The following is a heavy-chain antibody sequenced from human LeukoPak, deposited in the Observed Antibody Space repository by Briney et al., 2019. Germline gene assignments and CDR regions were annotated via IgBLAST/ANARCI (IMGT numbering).Heavy chain of an antibody. D-gene: IGHD1-26*01. J-gene: IGHJ4*02. V-gene: IGHV3-33*01. Sequence: PGGSLRLSCAASRFTFSSYDMHWVRQAPGKGLEWVAVMWDDKSNKYYADSVKGRFTISRDSSKNTLYLQMNNLGAEDTAMYYCARGRSGSYPPGIYWGQGTLVTVSS. CDR3: ARGRSGSYPPGIY. CDR2: MWDDKSNK. CDR1: RFTFSSYD.